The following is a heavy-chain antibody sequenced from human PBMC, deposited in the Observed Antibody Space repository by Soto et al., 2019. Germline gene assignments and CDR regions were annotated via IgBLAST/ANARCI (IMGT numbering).Heavy chain of an antibody. CDR3: ARARQYYYDSSGYSAEYFQH. D-gene: IGHD3-22*01. CDR2: IYHSGST. Sequence: LSLTCAVSGGSISSGGYSWSWIRQPPGKGLEWIGYIYHSGSTYYNPSLKSRVTISVDRSKNQFSLKLSSVTAADTAVYYCARARQYYYDSSGYSAEYFQHWGQGTLVTVSS. CDR1: GGSISSGGYS. V-gene: IGHV4-30-2*01. J-gene: IGHJ1*01.